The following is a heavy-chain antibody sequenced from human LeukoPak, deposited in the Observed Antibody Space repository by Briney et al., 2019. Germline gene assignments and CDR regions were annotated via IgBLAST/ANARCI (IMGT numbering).Heavy chain of an antibody. Sequence: PGGSLRLSCAASGFTFSSYGMHWVRQAPGKGLEWVAFIHYDGTNEYYADSVKGRFTISRDNFKNTLSLQMNGLRAEDTAVYYCARSVAYWYFDLWGRGTLVTVSS. V-gene: IGHV3-30*02. CDR1: GFTFSSYG. D-gene: IGHD2-15*01. CDR2: IHYDGTNE. J-gene: IGHJ2*01. CDR3: ARSVAYWYFDL.